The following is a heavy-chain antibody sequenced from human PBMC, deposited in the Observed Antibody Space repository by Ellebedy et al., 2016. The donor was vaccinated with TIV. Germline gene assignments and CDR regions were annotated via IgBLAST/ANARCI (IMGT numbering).Heavy chain of an antibody. V-gene: IGHV3-21*01. Sequence: GESLKISCAASGFTFSSYTMNWVRQAPGKGLEWVSSISSISSYIYYADSGKGGFTISRANAKNSLYLQMNSLRAKDTAVYYCASNPTELLLAFDIWGPGTMVTVSS. CDR1: GFTFSSYT. D-gene: IGHD1-7*01. CDR3: ASNPTELLLAFDI. J-gene: IGHJ3*02. CDR2: ISSISSYI.